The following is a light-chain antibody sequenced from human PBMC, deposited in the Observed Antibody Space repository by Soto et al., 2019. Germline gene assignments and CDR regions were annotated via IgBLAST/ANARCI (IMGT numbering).Light chain of an antibody. CDR3: QQANSFPYT. J-gene: IGKJ2*01. CDR1: QSISSY. CDR2: AAS. V-gene: IGKV1-39*01. Sequence: DIQMTQSPSSLSASVGDRVTITCRASQSISSYLNWYQQKPGKAPNLLIYAASTLQGGVPSRFSGSGSGTDFTLTISSLQPEDFATYYCQQANSFPYTFGQGTKVDIK.